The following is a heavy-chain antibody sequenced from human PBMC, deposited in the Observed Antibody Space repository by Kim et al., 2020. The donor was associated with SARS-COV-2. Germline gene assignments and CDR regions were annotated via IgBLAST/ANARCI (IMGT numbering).Heavy chain of an antibody. CDR1: GFTFSDYY. Sequence: GGSLRLSCAASGFTFSDYYMSWIRQAPGKGLEWVSYISSSSSYTYYADSVKGRFTISRDNAKNSLYLQMNSLRAEDTAVYYCARDRRGDCSGGSSYYYGLDVWGRGTKVTVSS. CDR3: ARDRRGDCSGGSSYYYGLDV. D-gene: IGHD2-15*01. V-gene: IGHV3-11*05. CDR2: ISSSSSYT. J-gene: IGHJ6*02.